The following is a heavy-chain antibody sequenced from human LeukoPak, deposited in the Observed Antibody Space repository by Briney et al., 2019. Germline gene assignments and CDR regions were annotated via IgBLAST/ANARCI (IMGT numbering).Heavy chain of an antibody. CDR3: ARVAYYYDSSGLDV. V-gene: IGHV1-18*01. J-gene: IGHJ6*02. CDR1: GYTFTSYG. CDR2: ISAYNGNT. D-gene: IGHD3-22*01. Sequence: ASVKVSCKASGYTFTSYGISWVRQAPGQGLEWMGWISAYNGNTNYAQKLQGRVTMTTDTSTSTAYMELWRLRSDDTAVYYCARVAYYYDSSGLDVWGQGTTVTVSS.